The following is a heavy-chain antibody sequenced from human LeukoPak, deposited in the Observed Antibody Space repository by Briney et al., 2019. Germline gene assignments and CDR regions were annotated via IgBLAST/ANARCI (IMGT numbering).Heavy chain of an antibody. CDR3: ARDARGWSGFDY. CDR1: GGSISSYY. CDR2: IYTTGNT. Sequence: PSETLSLTCNVSGGSISSYYWSWIRQPAGKGREWIGRIYTTGNTDYNPSLKSRVTMSVDTSKNQFSLNLSSVTAADTAVYYCARDARGWSGFDYWGQGTLVTVS. D-gene: IGHD3-3*01. J-gene: IGHJ4*02. V-gene: IGHV4-4*07.